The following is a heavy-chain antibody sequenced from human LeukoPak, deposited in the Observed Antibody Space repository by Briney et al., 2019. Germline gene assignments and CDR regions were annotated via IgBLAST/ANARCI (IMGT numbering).Heavy chain of an antibody. CDR2: ISYDGSNK. V-gene: IGHV3-30-3*01. D-gene: IGHD6-13*01. CDR3: ASSAAAGSFDY. CDR1: GFTFSSYA. Sequence: PGGSLRLSCAASGFTFSSYAMHWVRQAPGKGLEWVAVISYDGSNKYYADSVKGRFTISRDNSKNTLYLQMNSLRAEDTAVYYCASSAAAGSFDYWGQGTLVTVSS. J-gene: IGHJ4*02.